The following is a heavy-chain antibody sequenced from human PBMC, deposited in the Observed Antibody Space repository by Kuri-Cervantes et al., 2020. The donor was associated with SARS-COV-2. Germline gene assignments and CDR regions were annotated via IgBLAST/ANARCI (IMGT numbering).Heavy chain of an antibody. V-gene: IGHV6-1*01. D-gene: IGHD6-19*01. Sequence: LRLSCAISGDSVSSNSAAWSWIRQSPSRGLEWLGRTFYRSKWHNDYAVSVKGRITISPDTSKNQFPLRLNSVTPEDTAVYYCAGGSSGRDYWGQGTLVTVSS. CDR3: AGGSSGRDY. CDR1: GDSVSSNSAA. J-gene: IGHJ4*02. CDR2: TFYRSKWHN.